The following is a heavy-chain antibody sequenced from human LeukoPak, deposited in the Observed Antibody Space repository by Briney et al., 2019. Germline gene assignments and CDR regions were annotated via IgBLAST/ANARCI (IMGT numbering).Heavy chain of an antibody. CDR1: GGSISSYY. CDR2: IYYSGST. J-gene: IGHJ4*02. V-gene: IGHV4-59*08. Sequence: SETLSLTFTVSGGSISSYYWSWIRQPPGKGLEWIGYIYYSGSTNYNPSLKSRVTISVVTSKNQFSLKLSSVTAADTAVYYCARMNYDILTGPEGYFDYWGQGTLVTVSS. CDR3: ARMNYDILTGPEGYFDY. D-gene: IGHD3-9*01.